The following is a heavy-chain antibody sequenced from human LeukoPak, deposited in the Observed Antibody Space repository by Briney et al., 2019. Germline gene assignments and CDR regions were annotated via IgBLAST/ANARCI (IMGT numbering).Heavy chain of an antibody. V-gene: IGHV3-30*18. D-gene: IGHD6-13*01. Sequence: GGSLRLSCAASGFTFSSYGMHWVRQAPGKGLEWVAVISYDGSNKYYADSVKGRFTISRDNSKNTLYLQMNSLRAEDTAVYYCAKSLTAAPWNWFDPWGQGTLVTVSS. J-gene: IGHJ5*02. CDR1: GFTFSSYG. CDR2: ISYDGSNK. CDR3: AKSLTAAPWNWFDP.